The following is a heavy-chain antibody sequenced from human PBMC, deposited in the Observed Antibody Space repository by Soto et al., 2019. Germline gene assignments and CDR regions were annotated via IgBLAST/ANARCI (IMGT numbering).Heavy chain of an antibody. J-gene: IGHJ3*02. D-gene: IGHD3-9*01. Sequence: GGSLRLSCAASGFTFSSYSMNWVRQAPGKGLDWVSSISSSSSYIYYADSVKGRFTISRDNAKNSLYLQMNSLRAEDTAVYYCARGTYYDILTGYYPGAFDIWGQGTMVTVSS. CDR3: ARGTYYDILTGYYPGAFDI. CDR2: ISSSSSYI. V-gene: IGHV3-21*01. CDR1: GFTFSSYS.